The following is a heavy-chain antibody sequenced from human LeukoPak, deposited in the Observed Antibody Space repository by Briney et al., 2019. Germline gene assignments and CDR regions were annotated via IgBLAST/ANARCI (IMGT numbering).Heavy chain of an antibody. CDR2: ISGSGGST. J-gene: IGHJ4*02. CDR3: AKNELWFGEPWYFDY. V-gene: IGHV3-23*01. D-gene: IGHD3-10*01. Sequence: PGGSLRLSCAASGFTFSSYAMSWVRQAPGKGLEWVSAISGSGGSTYYADSVKGRFTISRDNSKNTLYLQMNSLRAEDTAVYYCAKNELWFGEPWYFDYWGQGTLVTVSS. CDR1: GFTFSSYA.